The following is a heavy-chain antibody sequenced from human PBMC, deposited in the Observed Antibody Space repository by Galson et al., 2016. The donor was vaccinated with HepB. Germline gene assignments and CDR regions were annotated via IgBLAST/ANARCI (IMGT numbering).Heavy chain of an antibody. CDR3: AKNRPGALRAFSV. Sequence: SVKVSCKASGYNFVYRTLHWVRQAPGQRLEWMGWITPGNGNTRYSQRFQGRVTITRDTSATTAYMPLRGLKSGHTASSYCAKNRPGALRAFSVWGQGTMVIVSS. V-gene: IGHV1-3*01. D-gene: IGHD1-14*01. J-gene: IGHJ3*01. CDR2: ITPGNGNT. CDR1: GYNFVYRT.